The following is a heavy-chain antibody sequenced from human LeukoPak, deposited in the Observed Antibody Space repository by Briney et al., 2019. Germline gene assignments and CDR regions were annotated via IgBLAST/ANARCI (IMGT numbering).Heavy chain of an antibody. CDR2: IYPGDSDT. J-gene: IGHJ6*03. CDR1: GYSFTSNW. CDR3: ARHKQIVATLNYNYYYMDV. Sequence: GESLKISCEGSGYSFTSNWIGWVRQMPGKGLEWMGIIYPGDSDTRYSPSFQGQVTISADKSISTAYLQWSSLKASDTAMYYCARHKQIVATLNYNYYYMDVWGKGTTVTVSS. V-gene: IGHV5-51*01. D-gene: IGHD5-12*01.